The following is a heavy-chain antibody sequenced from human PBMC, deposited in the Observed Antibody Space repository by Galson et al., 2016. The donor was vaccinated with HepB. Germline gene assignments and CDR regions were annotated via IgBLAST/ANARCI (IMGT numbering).Heavy chain of an antibody. D-gene: IGHD5-18*01. CDR1: GFSFSSYA. Sequence: SLRLSCAASGFSFSSYAMSWVRQAPGKGLEWVSGITSGGTTYYADSVKGRFTISRDNFKNILYLQMKSLRDEETAVYYCAKRPYSYGWHYGMDVWGRGTTVTVSS. CDR3: AKRPYSYGWHYGMDV. V-gene: IGHV3-23*01. J-gene: IGHJ6*02. CDR2: ITSGGTT.